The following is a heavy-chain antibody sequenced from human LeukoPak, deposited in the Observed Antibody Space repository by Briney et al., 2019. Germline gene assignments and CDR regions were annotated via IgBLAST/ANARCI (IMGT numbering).Heavy chain of an antibody. CDR1: GYSFTSYW. J-gene: IGHJ6*03. D-gene: IGHD1-26*01. CDR2: IYPGESDT. CDR3: ARHGGSYGVYYYYYIDV. Sequence: GESLKISCKGSGYSFTSYWIGWVRQMPGKGLEWMGIIYPGESDTRYSTSVQGQVAISADTSISTAYLQWSSLKASDTAMYYCARHGGSYGVYYYYYIDVWGKGTTVTVSS. V-gene: IGHV5-51*01.